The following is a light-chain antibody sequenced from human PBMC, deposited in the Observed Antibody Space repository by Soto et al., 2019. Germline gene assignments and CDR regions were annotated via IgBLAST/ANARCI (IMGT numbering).Light chain of an antibody. V-gene: IGKV1-39*01. CDR2: SAS. J-gene: IGKJ3*01. Sequence: DIQLTQSPLSLSASLGDSVTVTCRASENIDNYLNWYRQKPGEAPQLIIYSASRLQRGVPGTFSCGGSSTDFSLTIHISQSNKFATYFCQQSYSVPSYGPGTRVDMK. CDR3: QQSYSVPS. CDR1: ENIDNY.